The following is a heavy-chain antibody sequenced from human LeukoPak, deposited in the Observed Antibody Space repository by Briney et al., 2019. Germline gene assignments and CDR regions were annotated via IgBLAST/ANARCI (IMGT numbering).Heavy chain of an antibody. D-gene: IGHD1-26*01. V-gene: IGHV3-23*01. CDR1: GFTFSSYA. CDR2: ISGSGDSA. CDR3: AKFSGSYYYYYAMNV. Sequence: PGGSLRLSCAASGFTFSSYAMTWVRQAPGKGLEWVSAISGSGDSAYYADSVKGRFTISGDNSKNTLYLQMDGLGAENTAVYYCAKFSGSYYYYYAMNVWGQGTTVTVSS. J-gene: IGHJ6*02.